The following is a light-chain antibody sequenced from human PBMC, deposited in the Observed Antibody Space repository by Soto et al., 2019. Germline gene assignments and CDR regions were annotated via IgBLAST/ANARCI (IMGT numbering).Light chain of an antibody. CDR2: EVS. V-gene: IGLV2-23*02. J-gene: IGLJ1*01. Sequence: QSVLTQPASVSGTPGQSITISCTGTSSDVGSYNLVSWYQQHPGKAPKLMIYEVSKRPSGVSNRFSGSKSGNTASLTISGLQAVDEADYYWCSYAGSSTSYVFGTGTKVTVL. CDR1: SSDVGSYNL. CDR3: CSYAGSSTSYV.